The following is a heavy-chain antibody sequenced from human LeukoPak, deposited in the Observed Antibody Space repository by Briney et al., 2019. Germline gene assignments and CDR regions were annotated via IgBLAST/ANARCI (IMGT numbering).Heavy chain of an antibody. Sequence: GGSLRLSCAGAEFTFSSYAMSWVRQAPGKGLEWVSAIVGSGLTTYYADSVKGRFNISRDNSKNTLYLQMSSLRAEDTAVYYCAKDSTIFGAKTHFDYWGQGTLVTVSS. D-gene: IGHD3-3*01. V-gene: IGHV3-23*01. CDR1: EFTFSSYA. J-gene: IGHJ4*02. CDR3: AKDSTIFGAKTHFDY. CDR2: IVGSGLTT.